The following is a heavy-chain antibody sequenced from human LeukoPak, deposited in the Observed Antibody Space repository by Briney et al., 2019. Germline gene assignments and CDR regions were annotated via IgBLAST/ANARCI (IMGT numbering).Heavy chain of an antibody. CDR2: IYYSGST. D-gene: IGHD4-17*01. V-gene: IGHV4-59*08. Sequence: SETLSLTCTVSGGSISSYYWSWIRQPPGKGLEWIGYIYYSGSTNYNPSLKSRVTISVDTSKNQFSLKLSSVTAADTAVYYCARHDYGDLRFDYWGQGTLVTVSS. CDR3: ARHDYGDLRFDY. CDR1: GGSISSYY. J-gene: IGHJ4*02.